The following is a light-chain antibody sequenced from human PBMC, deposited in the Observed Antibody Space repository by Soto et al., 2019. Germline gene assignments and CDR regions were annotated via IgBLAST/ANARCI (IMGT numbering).Light chain of an antibody. J-gene: IGLJ1*01. CDR3: QSYDSSLSGFV. V-gene: IGLV1-40*01. CDR2: GSS. Sequence: QPVLTQPPSVSGAPGQRVTISCTGSSSNIGAHYDVHWYQQLPGTAPKLLIYGSSNRPSGVPDRFSGSKSGTSASLAITGLQAEDEADYYCQSYDSSLSGFVFGTGTKVTVL. CDR1: SSNIGAHYD.